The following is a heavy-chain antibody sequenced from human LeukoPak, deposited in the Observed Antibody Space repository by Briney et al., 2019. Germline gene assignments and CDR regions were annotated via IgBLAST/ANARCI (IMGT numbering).Heavy chain of an antibody. V-gene: IGHV1-8*03. D-gene: IGHD3-3*01. Sequence: ASVKVSCKASGYTFTSYDINWVRQATEQGLEWMGWMNPNSGNTGYAQKFQGRVTITRNTSISTAYMELSSLRSEDTAVYYCARGWASDFWSGYLDAFDIWGQGTMVTVSS. CDR2: MNPNSGNT. CDR1: GYTFTSYD. J-gene: IGHJ3*02. CDR3: ARGWASDFWSGYLDAFDI.